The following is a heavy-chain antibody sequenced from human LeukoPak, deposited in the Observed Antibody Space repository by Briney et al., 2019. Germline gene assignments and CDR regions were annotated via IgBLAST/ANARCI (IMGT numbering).Heavy chain of an antibody. CDR2: ISGSGGST. Sequence: PGGSLRLSCAASGFTFSSYAMSWVRQAPGKGLEWVSAISGSGGSTYYADSVKGRFTISRDNSKNTLYLQMNSLRAEDTAVYYCAKDRPSSSWYGGSVGRAFDIWGQGTMVTVSS. J-gene: IGHJ3*02. CDR3: AKDRPSSSWYGGSVGRAFDI. D-gene: IGHD6-13*01. V-gene: IGHV3-23*01. CDR1: GFTFSSYA.